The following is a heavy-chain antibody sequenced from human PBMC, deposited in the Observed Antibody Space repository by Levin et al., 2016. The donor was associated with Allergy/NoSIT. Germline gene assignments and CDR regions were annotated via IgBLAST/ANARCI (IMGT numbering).Heavy chain of an antibody. D-gene: IGHD2-2*02. CDR2: IYYSGST. CDR3: ARDNVQSFAPPFNCSSTSCYTGAGETYYYYYMDV. CDR1: GGSISSGDYY. V-gene: IGHV4-30-4*01. J-gene: IGHJ6*03. Sequence: LRLSCTVSGGSISSGDYYWSWIRQPPGKGLEWIGYIYYSGSTYYNPSLKSRVTISVDTSKNQFSLKLSSVTAADTAVYYCARDNVQSFAPPFNCSSTSCYTGAGETYYYYYMDVWGKGTTVTVSS.